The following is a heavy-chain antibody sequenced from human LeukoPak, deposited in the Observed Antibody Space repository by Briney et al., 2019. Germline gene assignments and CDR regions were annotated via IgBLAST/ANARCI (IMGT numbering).Heavy chain of an antibody. CDR1: GYTFSTYY. V-gene: IGHV1-46*01. D-gene: IGHD3-9*01. CDR3: ARVRQSDYDILTGGESPDYYYGMDV. J-gene: IGHJ6*02. CDR2: INPSGAGT. Sequence: GASVKVSCKASGYTFSTYYMHWLRQAPGHGLQWMGIINPSGAGTSYAQKFQGRVTMTRDTSTSTVYMELSSLRSDDTAVYYCARVRQSDYDILTGGESPDYYYGMDVWGQGTTVTVSS.